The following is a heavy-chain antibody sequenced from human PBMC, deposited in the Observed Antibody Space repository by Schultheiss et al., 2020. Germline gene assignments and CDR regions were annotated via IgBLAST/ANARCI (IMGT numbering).Heavy chain of an antibody. CDR3: ARHGVVTAYGMDV. Sequence: SETMSLTCTVSGGSISSSSYYWGWLRQPPGKGLEWIGSIYYSGSTYYNPSLKSRVTISVDTSKNQFSLKLSSVTAADTAVYYCARHGVVTAYGMDVWGQGTT. V-gene: IGHV4-39*01. D-gene: IGHD2-21*02. CDR1: GGSISSSSYY. J-gene: IGHJ6*02. CDR2: IYYSGST.